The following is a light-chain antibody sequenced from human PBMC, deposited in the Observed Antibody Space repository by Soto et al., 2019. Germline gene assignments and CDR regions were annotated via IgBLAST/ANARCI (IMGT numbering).Light chain of an antibody. CDR3: QQYGSSPST. Sequence: EIVLTQSPGTLSLSPGERATLSCRASQSVSSSYLAWYQQKPGQAPRPLIYGASSRATGIPDRFSGSGSVTGFTLTISRLEPDDCAVYYCQQYGSSPSTFGQGTKLEIK. CDR1: QSVSSSY. J-gene: IGKJ2*01. V-gene: IGKV3-20*01. CDR2: GAS.